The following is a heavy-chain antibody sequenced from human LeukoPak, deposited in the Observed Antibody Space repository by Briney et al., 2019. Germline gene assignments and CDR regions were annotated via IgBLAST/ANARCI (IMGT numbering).Heavy chain of an antibody. CDR3: ARPIKFDCSGGSCYGVPADAFDI. Sequence: SETLSLTCTVSGFSISSISYYWRAIRQPPGKVLWWIRSIYYSGCTYYNPALNNLVSISVEQTKNQLSLNLSSVPATDTAVYYCARPIKFDCSGGSCYGVPADAFDIWGQGTMVTVSS. V-gene: IGHV4-39*01. D-gene: IGHD2-15*01. CDR1: GFSISSISYY. J-gene: IGHJ3*02. CDR2: IYYSGCT.